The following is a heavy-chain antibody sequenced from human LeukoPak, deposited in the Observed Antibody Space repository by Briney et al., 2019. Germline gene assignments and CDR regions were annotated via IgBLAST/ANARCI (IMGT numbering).Heavy chain of an antibody. D-gene: IGHD5-12*01. Sequence: GRSLRLSCAASGFTFDDYAMHWVRQAPGKGLEWVSGISWNSGSIGYADSVKGRFTISRDNAKNSLYLQMNSLRAEDTAVYYCAESSSGYGYFDYWGQGTLVTVSS. J-gene: IGHJ4*02. CDR1: GFTFDDYA. V-gene: IGHV3-9*01. CDR2: ISWNSGSI. CDR3: AESSSGYGYFDY.